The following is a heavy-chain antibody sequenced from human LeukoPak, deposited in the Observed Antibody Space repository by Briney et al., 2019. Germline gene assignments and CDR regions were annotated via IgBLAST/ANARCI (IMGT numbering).Heavy chain of an antibody. V-gene: IGHV1-2*02. Sequence: ASVKVSCKASGYTFTGYYMHWVRQAPGQGLEWMGWINPNSGGTNYAQRFQGRVTMTRDTSISTAYMELSRLRSDDTAVYYCARERTAARNWFDPWGQGTLVTVSS. J-gene: IGHJ5*02. CDR1: GYTFTGYY. CDR2: INPNSGGT. D-gene: IGHD6-6*01. CDR3: ARERTAARNWFDP.